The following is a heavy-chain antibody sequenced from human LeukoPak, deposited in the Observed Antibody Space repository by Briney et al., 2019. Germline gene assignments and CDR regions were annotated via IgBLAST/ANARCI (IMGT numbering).Heavy chain of an antibody. D-gene: IGHD1-26*01. CDR1: GYTFTGYY. CDR3: ARDGPYSGSSYYFDY. Sequence: ASVKASCKASGYTFTGYYMHWVRQAPGQGLEWMGWINPNSGGTNYAQKFQGRVTMTRDTSISTAYMELSRLRSDDTAVYYCARDGPYSGSSYYFDYWGQGTLVTVSS. V-gene: IGHV1-2*02. J-gene: IGHJ4*02. CDR2: INPNSGGT.